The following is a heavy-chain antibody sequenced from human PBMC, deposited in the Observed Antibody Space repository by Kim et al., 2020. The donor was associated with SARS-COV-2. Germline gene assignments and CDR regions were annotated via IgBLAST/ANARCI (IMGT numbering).Heavy chain of an antibody. CDR3: AVGGYSYGYDYYGMDV. CDR2: MNPNSGNT. V-gene: IGHV1-8*01. J-gene: IGHJ6*02. D-gene: IGHD5-18*01. CDR1: GYTFTSYD. Sequence: ASVKVSCKASGYTFTSYDINWVRQATGQGLEWMGWMNPNSGNTGYAQKFQGRVTMTRNTSISTAYMELSSLRSEDTAVYYCAVGGYSYGYDYYGMDVWGQGTTVTVSS.